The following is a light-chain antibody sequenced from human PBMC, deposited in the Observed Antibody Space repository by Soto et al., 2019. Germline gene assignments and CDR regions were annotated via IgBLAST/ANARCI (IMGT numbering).Light chain of an antibody. V-gene: IGLV2-14*01. J-gene: IGLJ3*02. CDR1: SSDVGGYNY. CDR2: EVS. Sequence: QSVLTQPPSVSGSPGQTITISCTGTSSDVGGYNYLSWYQHHPGKAPKAMIYEVSNRPSGVSNRFSGSKSGNTASLTISGLQAEDEADYFCSSYTTSGTPVFGGGTKLTVL. CDR3: SSYTTSGTPV.